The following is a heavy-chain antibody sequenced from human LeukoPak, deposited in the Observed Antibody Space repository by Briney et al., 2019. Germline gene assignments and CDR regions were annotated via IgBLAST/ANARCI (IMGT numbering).Heavy chain of an antibody. D-gene: IGHD4-11*01. CDR3: ARAGRVYSNSGMYYFDY. J-gene: IGHJ4*02. V-gene: IGHV1-46*01. Sequence: ASVKVSCKASGYLFTNFYIHWVRQAPGQGLEWIGLITPSGGSTSYAQKFQDRVTMTRDTSTTTVYMELSSQRSEDTAVFYCARAGRVYSNSGMYYFDYWGQGTLVTVSS. CDR1: GYLFTNFY. CDR2: ITPSGGST.